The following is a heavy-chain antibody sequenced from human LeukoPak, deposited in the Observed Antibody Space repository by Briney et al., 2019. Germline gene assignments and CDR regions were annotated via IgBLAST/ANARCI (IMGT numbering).Heavy chain of an antibody. D-gene: IGHD6-13*01. Sequence: GGSLRLSCAASGFTFSNYGMHWVRQAPGKGLEWVAFIWNDGSNKYYADSVKGRFTISRDNSKNTLYLQMNSLRAEDTAVYYCAKVTIAAAGTGGDYWGQGTLVTVSS. CDR3: AKVTIAAAGTGGDY. CDR2: IWNDGSNK. V-gene: IGHV3-30*02. J-gene: IGHJ4*02. CDR1: GFTFSNYG.